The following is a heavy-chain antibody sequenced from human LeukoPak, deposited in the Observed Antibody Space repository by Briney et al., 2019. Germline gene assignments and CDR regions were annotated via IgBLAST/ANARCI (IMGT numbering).Heavy chain of an antibody. D-gene: IGHD2-21*02. V-gene: IGHV4-34*01. CDR1: GGSFSGYY. CDR3: ATSLTYFDY. J-gene: IGHJ4*02. Sequence: PSETLSLTCAVYGGSFSGYYWSWIRQPPGKGLEWIGEINHSGSTNYNPSLKSRVTISVDTSKIQSSLKLSSVTAADTAVYYCATSLTYFDYWGQGTLVTVSS. CDR2: INHSGST.